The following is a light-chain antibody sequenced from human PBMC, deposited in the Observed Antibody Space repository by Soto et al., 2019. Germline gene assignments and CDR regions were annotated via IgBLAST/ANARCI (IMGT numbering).Light chain of an antibody. V-gene: IGKV1-5*01. CDR3: QQYNSYSPMYT. Sequence: DIQMTQSPSTLSASVGDRVTITCRASQSISSWLAWYQQKPGKAPKLLIYDASSLESGVPSRFSGSGSGTVFTLTISSLQPDDFATYYCQQYNSYSPMYTFGQGTKLEIK. CDR2: DAS. J-gene: IGKJ2*01. CDR1: QSISSW.